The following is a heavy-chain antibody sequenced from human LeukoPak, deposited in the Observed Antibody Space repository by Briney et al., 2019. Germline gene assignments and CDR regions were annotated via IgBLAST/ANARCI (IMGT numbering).Heavy chain of an antibody. CDR1: GGSFSGYY. CDR2: INQSGST. D-gene: IGHD5-24*01. J-gene: IGHJ4*02. Sequence: PSETLSLTCAVYGGSFSGYYWSWIRQPPGKGLEWIGEINQSGSTNYNPSLKSRVTISVDTSKNQFSLKLRSVTAADTAVYYCARREMATNAPSDYWGQGTLVTVSS. CDR3: ARREMATNAPSDY. V-gene: IGHV4-34*01.